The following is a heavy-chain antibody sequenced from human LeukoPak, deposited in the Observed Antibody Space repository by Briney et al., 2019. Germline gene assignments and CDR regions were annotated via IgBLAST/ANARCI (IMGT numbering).Heavy chain of an antibody. J-gene: IGHJ4*02. V-gene: IGHV3-43*02. CDR3: AKEVGGGRSYSVFDC. CDR1: GFTFDDYA. D-gene: IGHD2-15*01. CDR2: VSGSGGTT. Sequence: GGSLRLSCAASGFTFDDYAMHLVRQAPGMGLEWVSLVSGSGGTTDYADSVRGRFTISRDNSKNSPYLQMNSLSPEDTAFYYCAKEVGGGRSYSVFDCWGQGTLVTVSS.